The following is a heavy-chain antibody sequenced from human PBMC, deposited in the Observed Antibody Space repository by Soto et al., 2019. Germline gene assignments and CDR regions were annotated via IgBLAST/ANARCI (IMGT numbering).Heavy chain of an antibody. CDR1: GFTFSDHY. D-gene: IGHD4-4*01. CDR2: ISGDGGSTL. V-gene: IGHV3-11*01. CDR3: ARDRQSSSYIGLDV. J-gene: IGHJ6*02. Sequence: QVQVVESGGGLVYPGGSLRLSCEASGFTFSDHYMSWVRQAPGKGLEWISHISGDGGSTLAYADSVKGRFTISRDNAKNSLYLQMNSLRAEDTAVYYCARDRQSSSYIGLDVWGQGTTVTVSS.